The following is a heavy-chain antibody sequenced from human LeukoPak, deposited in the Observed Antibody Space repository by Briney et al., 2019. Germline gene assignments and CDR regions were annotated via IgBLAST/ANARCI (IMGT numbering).Heavy chain of an antibody. D-gene: IGHD1-26*01. CDR1: GFTFSSYG. Sequence: GRSLRLSCAASGFTFSSYGMHWVRQAPGKGLEWVAVIWYDGSNKYYADSVKGRFTISRDNSKNTLYLQMNSLRAEDTAVYYCAREGVGGYYFDYWGQGTLVTVSS. CDR2: IWYDGSNK. CDR3: AREGVGGYYFDY. V-gene: IGHV3-33*01. J-gene: IGHJ4*02.